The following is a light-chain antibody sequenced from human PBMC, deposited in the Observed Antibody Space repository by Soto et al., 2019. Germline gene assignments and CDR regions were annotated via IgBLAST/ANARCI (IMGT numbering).Light chain of an antibody. CDR1: SSDVGGYNY. CDR3: SSYTTSGTPV. J-gene: IGLJ3*02. Sequence: QSALTQPASVSGSPGQTITISCTGTSSDVGGYNYLSWYQQHPGKAPKVMIYEVSNRPSGVPNRFSGSKSGNTASLTISGLQAEDEADYCCSSYTTSGTPVFGGGTKLTVL. V-gene: IGLV2-14*01. CDR2: EVS.